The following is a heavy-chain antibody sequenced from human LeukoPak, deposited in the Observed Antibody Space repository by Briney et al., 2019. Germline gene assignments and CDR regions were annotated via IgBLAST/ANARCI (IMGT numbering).Heavy chain of an antibody. CDR1: GGSISSYY. V-gene: IGHV4-4*07. CDR2: IYTSGST. Sequence: TSETLSLTCTVSGGSISSYYWSWMRQPAGKGLEWIGRIYTSGSTNYNPSLKSRVTMSVDTSKNQFSLKLSSVTAADTAVYYCASSGYSSRGGYYYYYYMDVWGKGTTVTVSS. J-gene: IGHJ6*03. D-gene: IGHD6-13*01. CDR3: ASSGYSSRGGYYYYYYMDV.